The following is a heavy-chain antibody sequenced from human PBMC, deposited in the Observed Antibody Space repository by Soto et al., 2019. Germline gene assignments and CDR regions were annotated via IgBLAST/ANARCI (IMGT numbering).Heavy chain of an antibody. D-gene: IGHD6-13*01. CDR2: ISSSSSTI. CDR3: ARGASSSWRLYNWFDP. CDR1: GFTFSSYS. V-gene: IGHV3-48*01. J-gene: IGHJ5*02. Sequence: PGGSLRLSCAASGFTFSSYSMNWVRQAPGKGLEWVSYISSSSSTIYYADSVKGRFTISRDNAKNSLYLQMNSLRAEDTAVYYCARGASSSWRLYNWFDPWGQGTLVTVSS.